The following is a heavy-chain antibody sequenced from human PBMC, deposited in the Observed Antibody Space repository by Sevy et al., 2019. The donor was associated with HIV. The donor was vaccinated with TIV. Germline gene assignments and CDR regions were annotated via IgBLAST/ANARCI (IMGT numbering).Heavy chain of an antibody. CDR1: GFTFSSYG. Sequence: GGSLRLSCAASGFTFSSYGMNWVRQAPGKGLEWVAVIWFDGRNQYYSESVKGRFTISRDNAKNTLYLQMNSLRAEDRAGYYCARELSGDYYDGSGYRCFDLWGRGTLVTVSS. J-gene: IGHJ2*01. CDR3: ARELSGDYYDGSGYRCFDL. CDR2: IWFDGRNQ. V-gene: IGHV3-33*01. D-gene: IGHD3-22*01.